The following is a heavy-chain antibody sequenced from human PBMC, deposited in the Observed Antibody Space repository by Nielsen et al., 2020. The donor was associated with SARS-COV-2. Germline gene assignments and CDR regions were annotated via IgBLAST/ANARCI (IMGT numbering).Heavy chain of an antibody. CDR3: AREEGLAVAGDREFHGYMDV. CDR1: GYTFTNYY. Sequence: ASVKVSCKASGYTFTNYYMHWVRQAPGQGLEWMGIINTSDGSTTYAQKFQGRVTTTRDTSTRTVYMELRSLRSEDTAVYYCAREEGLAVAGDREFHGYMDVWGKGTTVTVSS. CDR2: INTSDGST. J-gene: IGHJ6*03. D-gene: IGHD6-19*01. V-gene: IGHV1-46*01.